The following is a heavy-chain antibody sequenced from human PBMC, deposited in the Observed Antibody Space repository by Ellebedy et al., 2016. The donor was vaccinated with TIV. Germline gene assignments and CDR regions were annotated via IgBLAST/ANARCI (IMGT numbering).Heavy chain of an antibody. D-gene: IGHD3-9*01. CDR3: ARGPWGDILTGSRPSYYYYGMDV. Sequence: ASVKVSCXASGYTFTSYDINWVRQATGQGFEWMGWMNPNSGNTGYAQKFQGRVTMTRNTSISTAYMELSSLRSEDTAVYYCARGPWGDILTGSRPSYYYYGMDVWGRGTTVTVSS. CDR2: MNPNSGNT. J-gene: IGHJ6*02. CDR1: GYTFTSYD. V-gene: IGHV1-8*01.